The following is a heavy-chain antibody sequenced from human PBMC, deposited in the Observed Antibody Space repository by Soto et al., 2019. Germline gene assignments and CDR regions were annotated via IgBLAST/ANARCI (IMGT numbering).Heavy chain of an antibody. CDR2: ISSDGSKK. CDR1: GFTFSNNG. D-gene: IGHD2-15*01. Sequence: QVQLVESGGGVVQPGRSLRLSCVASGFTFSNNGIHWVHQAPGKGLEWVAVISSDGSKKYYADSVKGRFTISRDNSKNALDLQMNSLRAEDTAVYYCAIDGYGGSPRFDYWGQGTLVTVSS. CDR3: AIDGYGGSPRFDY. J-gene: IGHJ4*02. V-gene: IGHV3-30*03.